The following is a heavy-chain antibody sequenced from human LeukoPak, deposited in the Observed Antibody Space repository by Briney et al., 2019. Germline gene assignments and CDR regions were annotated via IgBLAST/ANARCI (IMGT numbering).Heavy chain of an antibody. Sequence: PGGSLRLSCAASGFTFSSSWMHWVRQAPGKGLVWVSRITRDGSSTTYADSVKGRFTTSRDNAKNTLYLQMDSLRDDDTAVYYCARSGSSWYHPVDYWGQGTLVTVSS. V-gene: IGHV3-74*01. J-gene: IGHJ4*02. CDR3: ARSGSSWYHPVDY. D-gene: IGHD6-13*01. CDR1: GFTFSSSW. CDR2: ITRDGSST.